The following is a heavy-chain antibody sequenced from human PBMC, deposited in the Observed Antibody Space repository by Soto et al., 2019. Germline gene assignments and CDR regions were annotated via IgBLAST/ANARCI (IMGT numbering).Heavy chain of an antibody. V-gene: IGHV1-69*01. CDR3: ARDSDTAMGIRGGHYYCMDV. J-gene: IGHJ6*02. D-gene: IGHD5-18*01. CDR1: GGTFSSYA. Sequence: QVQPVQSGAEVKKPGSSVKVSCKASGGTFSSYAISWVRQAPGQGLAWMGGIIPSFGTATYAQKFQCRVTITADESRSTAYMELSSLRSDDTDVYYCARDSDTAMGIRGGHYYCMDVWGQGTMVTVSS. CDR2: IIPSFGTA.